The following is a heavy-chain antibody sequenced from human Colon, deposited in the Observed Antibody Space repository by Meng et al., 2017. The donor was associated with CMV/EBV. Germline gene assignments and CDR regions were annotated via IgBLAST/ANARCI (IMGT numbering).Heavy chain of an antibody. CDR3: AREERGSGRSADY. CDR2: ITWNSDTI. Sequence: GGSLRLSCEASGFRFDDFGIHWVRHAPGKGLEWVSGITWNSDTIDYADSVKGRFTISRDNAKSTLYLQMNSLRPEDTAVYYCAREERGSGRSADYWGQGTLVTVSS. J-gene: IGHJ4*02. D-gene: IGHD6-19*01. V-gene: IGHV3-9*01. CDR1: GFRFDDFG.